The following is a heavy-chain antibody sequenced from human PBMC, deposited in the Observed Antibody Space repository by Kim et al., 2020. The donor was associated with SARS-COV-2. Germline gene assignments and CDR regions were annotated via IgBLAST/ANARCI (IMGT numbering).Heavy chain of an antibody. CDR3: ARGYSSGSLYYYYGMEF. J-gene: IGHJ6*01. D-gene: IGHD6-19*01. CDR1: GFTFSDYY. Sequence: GGSLRLSCAASGFTFSDYYMSWIRQAPGKGLEWVSYISSSGSTIYYADSVKGRFTISRDNAKNSLYLQINSLRAEDTAVYYCARGYSSGSLYYYYGMEFWGQGTTVTVSS. V-gene: IGHV3-11*01. CDR2: ISSSGSTI.